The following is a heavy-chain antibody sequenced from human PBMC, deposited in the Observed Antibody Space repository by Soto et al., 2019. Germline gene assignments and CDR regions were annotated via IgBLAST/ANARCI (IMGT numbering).Heavy chain of an antibody. CDR3: ARDPLIVVAGNLDY. J-gene: IGHJ4*02. V-gene: IGHV3-74*01. CDR1: GFTFSNYW. D-gene: IGHD6-19*01. Sequence: GGSLRLSCAASGFTFSNYWMHWVRQAPGKGLVWVSRISSDGSSTSYADSVKGRFTISRDNAKNTLYLQMNSLRAEDTAVYYCARDPLIVVAGNLDYWGQGTLVTVSS. CDR2: ISSDGSST.